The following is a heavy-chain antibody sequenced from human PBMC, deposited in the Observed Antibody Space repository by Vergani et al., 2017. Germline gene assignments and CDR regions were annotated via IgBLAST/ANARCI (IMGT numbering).Heavy chain of an antibody. J-gene: IGHJ2*01. V-gene: IGHV3-20*04. CDR1: GFSFDDCG. CDR3: VRDRLFMDGVFTVGYFDL. D-gene: IGHD2-8*01. CDR2: ISWNGVST. Sequence: EEQLVESGGTVVRPGESLRLSCRGSGFSFDDCGLSWVRQAPGKRLEWISPISWNGVSTDYGDSLKGRITISRDNRKNSLFLQMISLRAEDTAFYFCVRDRLFMDGVFTVGYFDLWVRATLVTVSS.